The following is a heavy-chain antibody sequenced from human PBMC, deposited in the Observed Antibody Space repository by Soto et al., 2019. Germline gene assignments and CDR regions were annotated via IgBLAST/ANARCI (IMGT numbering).Heavy chain of an antibody. CDR3: ARDRLSTLDY. Sequence: SEKVSFKASGYTFTNYDMHLVRQAPGQRLEWMGCINGGNGNPKYSQKFQDRVTITRDTSASTAYMELSSLRSEDTAVYFCARDRLSTLDYWGQGTLVTVYS. J-gene: IGHJ4*02. CDR1: GYTFTNYD. CDR2: INGGNGNP. V-gene: IGHV1-3*01.